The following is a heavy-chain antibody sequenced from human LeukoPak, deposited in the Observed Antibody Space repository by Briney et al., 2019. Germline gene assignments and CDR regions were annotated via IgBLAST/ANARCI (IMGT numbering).Heavy chain of an antibody. J-gene: IGHJ4*02. Sequence: PGGSLRLSCAASGFTFSSSWVHWVRQAPGKGLVWVSRINPDGSGTDYADSVKGRFTISRDNAKNTLYLQMNSLRAEDTAVYYCARGLGGTGDHWGQGTLVTVSS. CDR3: ARGLGGTGDH. V-gene: IGHV3-74*01. CDR1: GFTFSSSW. CDR2: INPDGSGT. D-gene: IGHD3-10*01.